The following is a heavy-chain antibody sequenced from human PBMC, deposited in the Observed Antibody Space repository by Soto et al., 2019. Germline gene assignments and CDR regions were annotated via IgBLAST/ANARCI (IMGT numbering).Heavy chain of an antibody. Sequence: QVQLQQWGAGLLKPSETLSLTCAVYGGSFRGYYWSWIRQPPGKGLEWIGEINHSGSTNYNPSLKSRVTISVDTSKNQFSLKLSSVTAADTAVYYCACHDYGDYYYFDYWGQGTLVTVSS. J-gene: IGHJ4*02. D-gene: IGHD4-17*01. CDR1: GGSFRGYY. CDR3: ACHDYGDYYYFDY. V-gene: IGHV4-34*01. CDR2: INHSGST.